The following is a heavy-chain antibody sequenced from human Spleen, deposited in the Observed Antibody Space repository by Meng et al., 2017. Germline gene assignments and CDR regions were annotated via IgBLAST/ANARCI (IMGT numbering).Heavy chain of an antibody. Sequence: PETLSPTCAVSGYSISSGYYWGWIRQPPGKGLEWIGSIYHSGSTYYNPSLKSRVTISVDTSKNQFSLKLSSVIAADTAVYYCARAGVVVTAMSTRAGAFAIWGQGTMVTVSS. J-gene: IGHJ3*02. V-gene: IGHV4-38-2*01. CDR3: ARAGVVVTAMSTRAGAFAI. CDR2: IYHSGST. CDR1: GYSISSGYY. D-gene: IGHD2-21*02.